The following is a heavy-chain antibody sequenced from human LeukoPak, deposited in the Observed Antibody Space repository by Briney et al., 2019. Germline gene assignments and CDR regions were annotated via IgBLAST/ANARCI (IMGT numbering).Heavy chain of an antibody. J-gene: IGHJ4*02. CDR1: GFTFSSYA. Sequence: GGSLRLSCAASGFTFSSYAMSWVRQAPGKGLEWVSGISGSAGSTYYADSVKDQFAISRDNSKNTLYLQMNSLRAEDTAVYYCAKAQAYCSGGSCYSSFDDWGQGTLVTVSS. CDR2: ISGSAGST. V-gene: IGHV3-23*01. CDR3: AKAQAYCSGGSCYSSFDD. D-gene: IGHD2-15*01.